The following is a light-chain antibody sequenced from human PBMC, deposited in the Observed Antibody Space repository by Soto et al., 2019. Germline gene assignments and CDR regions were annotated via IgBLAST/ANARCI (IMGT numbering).Light chain of an antibody. Sequence: EVAMTQSPATLSVSPGERATLSCRASQSVSSNLAWFQQKPGQAPRLLIFGASTRLPGVPARFSGGGSGTEFTLTISSLQSEDFAVYYCQQYNNRPPWTFGQGTKVEIK. CDR1: QSVSSN. CDR3: QQYNNRPPWT. J-gene: IGKJ1*01. V-gene: IGKV3-15*01. CDR2: GAS.